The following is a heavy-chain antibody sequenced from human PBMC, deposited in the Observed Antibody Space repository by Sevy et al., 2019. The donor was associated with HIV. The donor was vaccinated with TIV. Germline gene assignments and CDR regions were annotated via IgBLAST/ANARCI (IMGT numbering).Heavy chain of an antibody. J-gene: IGHJ6*03. D-gene: IGHD3-3*01. CDR3: TTNRITNDYYYYYYMDV. Sequence: GGSLRLSCAASGFTFSNAWMSWVRQAPGKGLEWVGRIKSKTDGGTTDYAAPVKGRFTSSRDDSKNTLYLQMNSLKTEDTAVYYCTTNRITNDYYYYYYMDVWGKGTTVTVSS. CDR2: IKSKTDGGTT. V-gene: IGHV3-15*01. CDR1: GFTFSNAW.